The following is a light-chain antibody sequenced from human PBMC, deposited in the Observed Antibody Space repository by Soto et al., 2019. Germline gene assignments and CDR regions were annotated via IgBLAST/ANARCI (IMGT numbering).Light chain of an antibody. Sequence: EIVLTQSPATLSLSPGERATLSCRASQSFNSYYLAWYRHKPGQPPRLLIYGASSRDTGIPDRFSGSGSGTEFTLTISRLEPEDFAVYYCQGYRHSVGFFGGGTKVEIK. CDR2: GAS. CDR1: QSFNSYY. V-gene: IGKV3-20*01. CDR3: QGYRHSVGF. J-gene: IGKJ4*01.